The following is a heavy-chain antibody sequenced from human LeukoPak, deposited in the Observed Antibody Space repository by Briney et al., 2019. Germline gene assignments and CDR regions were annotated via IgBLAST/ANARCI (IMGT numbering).Heavy chain of an antibody. CDR3: ARSGSMVRGVIINWFDP. J-gene: IGHJ5*02. CDR1: GYTFTSYD. V-gene: IGHV1-8*01. CDR2: MNPNSGNT. D-gene: IGHD3-10*01. Sequence: ASVTVSCTASGYTFTSYDINWVRQAPGQGLEWMGWMNPNSGNTGYAQKFQGRVTMTRNTSISTAYMELSSLRSEDTAVYYCARSGSMVRGVIINWFDPWGQGTLVTVSS.